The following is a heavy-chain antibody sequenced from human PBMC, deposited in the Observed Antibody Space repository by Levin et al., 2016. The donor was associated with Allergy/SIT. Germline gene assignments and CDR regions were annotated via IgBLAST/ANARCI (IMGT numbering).Heavy chain of an antibody. CDR2: IYYSGST. J-gene: IGHJ2*01. D-gene: IGHD4-11*01. V-gene: IGHV4-31*02. CDR3: ARARGYQLPPDDYSNYGYWYFDL. Sequence: WIRQPPGKGLEWIGYIYYSGSTYYNPSLKSRVTISVDTSKNQFSLKLSSVTAADTAVYYCARARGYQLPPDDYSNYGYWYFDLWGRGTLVTVSS.